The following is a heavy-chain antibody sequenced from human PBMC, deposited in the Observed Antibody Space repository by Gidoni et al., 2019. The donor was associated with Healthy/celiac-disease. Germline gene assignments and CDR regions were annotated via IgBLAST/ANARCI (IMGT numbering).Heavy chain of an antibody. CDR1: GFTFSSYA. D-gene: IGHD6-19*01. J-gene: IGHJ4*02. CDR3: AKYSHVIAVADYYFDY. Sequence: EVQLLESGGGLVQPGGSLRLSCAASGFTFSSYAMSWVRQAPGKGLEWVSAISGSGGSTYYADSVKGRFTISRDNSKNTLYLQMNSLRAEDTAVYYCAKYSHVIAVADYYFDYWGQGTLVTVSS. V-gene: IGHV3-23*01. CDR2: ISGSGGST.